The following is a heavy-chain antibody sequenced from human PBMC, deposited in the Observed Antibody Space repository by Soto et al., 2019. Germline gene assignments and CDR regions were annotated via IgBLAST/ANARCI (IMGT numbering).Heavy chain of an antibody. CDR3: ARGGSSDWQVALDI. J-gene: IGHJ3*02. Sequence: ETLSLTCAVYAGSFSHYYWNWIRQSPGKGLEWIGNIKHSGSSNYNPSLRSRVSTSVDMSKNQFSLRLTSVTAADTAVYYCARGGSSDWQVALDIWGQGTMVTVSS. D-gene: IGHD6-19*01. CDR2: IKHSGSS. V-gene: IGHV4-34*01. CDR1: AGSFSHYY.